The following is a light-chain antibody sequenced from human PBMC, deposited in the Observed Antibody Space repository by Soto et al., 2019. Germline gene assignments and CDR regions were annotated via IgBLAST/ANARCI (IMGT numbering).Light chain of an antibody. CDR1: SSDVGGYNY. J-gene: IGLJ2*01. CDR2: EVS. CDR3: SSYTNSNNVI. Sequence: QSALTQPASVSGSPGQSITISCTGTSSDVGGYNYVSWYQQHPGKAPKLMVYEVSNRPSGVSNRFSGSKSGNTASLTISGLQAEDEADYYCSSYTNSNNVIFGGGTKLTGL. V-gene: IGLV2-14*01.